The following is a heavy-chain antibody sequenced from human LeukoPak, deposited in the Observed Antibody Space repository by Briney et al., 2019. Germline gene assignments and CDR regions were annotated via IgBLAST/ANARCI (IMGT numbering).Heavy chain of an antibody. CDR2: YDPEKDEA. V-gene: IGHV1-24*01. CDR1: GLSFIKLS. D-gene: IGHD3-3*01. CDR3: TTNLISLFGVGY. Sequence: ASVKVSCKVSGLSFIKLSFHWVRQAPGKGLEWMGGYDPEKDEAVYAQKFQGRVTMTEDTSTDTVYMQLSSLRSEDTAIYYCTTNLISLFGVGYWGHGTLVTVSS. J-gene: IGHJ4*01.